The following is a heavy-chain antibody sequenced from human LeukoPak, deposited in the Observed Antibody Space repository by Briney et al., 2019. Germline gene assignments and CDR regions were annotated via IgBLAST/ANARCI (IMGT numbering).Heavy chain of an antibody. CDR3: AREALHLTTLYFDY. CDR2: IYTSGST. D-gene: IGHD4-11*01. V-gene: IGHV4-4*07. CDR1: GGSISSYY. J-gene: IGHJ4*02. Sequence: SETLSLTCTVSGGSISSYYRSWIRQPAGKGLEWIGRIYTSGSTNYNPSLKSRVTMSVDTSKNQFSLKLSSVTAADTAVYYCAREALHLTTLYFDYWGQGTLVTVSS.